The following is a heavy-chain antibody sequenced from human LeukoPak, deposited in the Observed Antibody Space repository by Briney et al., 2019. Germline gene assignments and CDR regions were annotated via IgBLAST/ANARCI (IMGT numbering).Heavy chain of an antibody. J-gene: IGHJ4*02. D-gene: IGHD6-19*01. CDR3: AKTTTGYSSGRFPGWPVDY. CDR1: GFTFSSYA. V-gene: IGHV3-23*01. CDR2: IFGSSGST. Sequence: GGSLRLSCAASGFTFSSYAMYWVRQAPGKGLEWFSGIFGSSGSTHYADSVKGRFTISRDNSKNTVYLQMNSLRAEDTAVYYCAKTTTGYSSGRFPGWPVDYWGQGTLVTVSS.